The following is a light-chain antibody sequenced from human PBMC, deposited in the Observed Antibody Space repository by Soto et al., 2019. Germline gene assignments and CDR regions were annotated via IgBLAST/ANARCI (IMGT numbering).Light chain of an antibody. CDR3: AAWDESLNGWV. CDR2: INN. J-gene: IGLJ3*02. V-gene: IGLV1-44*01. CDR1: SSNIGSNF. Sequence: QSVLTQPPSASGTPGQRVTISCSGSSSNIGSNFVNWYQHLPGTAPKLLISINNERPSGVPDRFSGSKSGTSASLAISGLQSEDEADYYCAAWDESLNGWVFGGGTKLTVL.